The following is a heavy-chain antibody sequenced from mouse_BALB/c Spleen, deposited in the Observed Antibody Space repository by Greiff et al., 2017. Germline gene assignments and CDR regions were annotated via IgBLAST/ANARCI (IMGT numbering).Heavy chain of an antibody. CDR2: IRSKSNNYAT. J-gene: IGHJ3*01. V-gene: IGHV10-1*02. Sequence: EVKLVESGGGLVQPKGSLKLSCAASGFTFNTYAMNWVRQAPGKGLEWVARIRSKSNNYATYYADSVKDRFTISRDDSQSMLYLQMNNLKTEDTAMYYCVGAYYRYSWFAYWGQGTLVTVSA. CDR1: GFTFNTYA. D-gene: IGHD2-14*01. CDR3: VGAYYRYSWFAY.